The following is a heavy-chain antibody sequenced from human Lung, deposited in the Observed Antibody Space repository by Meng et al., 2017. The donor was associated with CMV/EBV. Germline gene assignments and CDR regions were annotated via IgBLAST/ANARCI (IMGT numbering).Heavy chain of an antibody. Sequence: LSCAVYSGSLTDYFWSWIRQSPEKGLEWIGDISHSGRTNYNPSLKSRVTISVDTSSNQFFLKVTSVTAADTAVYYCARGRTDFDSWGQGNLVTVSS. CDR2: ISHSGRT. CDR3: ARGRTDFDS. J-gene: IGHJ4*02. CDR1: SGSLTDYF. V-gene: IGHV4-34*01. D-gene: IGHD1-1*01.